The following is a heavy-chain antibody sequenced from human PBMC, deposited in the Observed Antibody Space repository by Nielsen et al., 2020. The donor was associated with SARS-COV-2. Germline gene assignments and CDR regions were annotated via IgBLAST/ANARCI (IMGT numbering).Heavy chain of an antibody. CDR2: ISSSSSYI. CDR1: GFTFSSYS. Sequence: GGSLRLSCAASGFTFSSYSMNWVRQAPGKGLEWVSSISSSSSYIYYADSVKGRFTISRDNAKNSLYLQMNSLRAEDTAVYYCARGYSSGWYVGDYWGQGTLVTSPQ. CDR3: ARGYSSGWYVGDY. V-gene: IGHV3-21*01. D-gene: IGHD6-19*01. J-gene: IGHJ4*02.